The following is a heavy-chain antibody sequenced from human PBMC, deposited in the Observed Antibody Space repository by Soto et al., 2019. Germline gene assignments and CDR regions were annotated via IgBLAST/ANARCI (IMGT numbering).Heavy chain of an antibody. D-gene: IGHD5-12*01. Sequence: QVQLQQWGAGLLKPPETLSLTCAVYGGSFSGYYWSWIRQPPGKGLEWIGEINHSGSTNYNPSLKSRVTISVDTSKNQFSLKLSSVTAADTAVYYCARALRANIVATSPFDYWGQGTLVTVSS. CDR1: GGSFSGYY. V-gene: IGHV4-34*01. J-gene: IGHJ4*02. CDR3: ARALRANIVATSPFDY. CDR2: INHSGST.